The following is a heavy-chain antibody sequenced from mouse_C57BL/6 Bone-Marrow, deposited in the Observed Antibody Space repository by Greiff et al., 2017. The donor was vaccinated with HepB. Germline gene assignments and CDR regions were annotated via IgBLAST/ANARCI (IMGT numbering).Heavy chain of an antibody. D-gene: IGHD4-1*01. CDR1: GFTFSDYY. CDR3: ARLPLGY. V-gene: IGHV5-12*01. Sequence: EVQVVESGGGLVQPGGSLKLSCAASGFTFSDYYMYWVRQTPEKRLEWVAYISNGGGSTYYPDTVKGRFTISRDNAKNTLYLQMSRLKSEDTAMYYCARLPLGYWGQGTLVTVSA. J-gene: IGHJ3*01. CDR2: ISNGGGST.